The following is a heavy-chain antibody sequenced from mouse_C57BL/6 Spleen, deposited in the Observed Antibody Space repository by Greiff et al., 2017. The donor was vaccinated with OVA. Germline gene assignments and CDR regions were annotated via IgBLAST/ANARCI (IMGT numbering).Heavy chain of an antibody. CDR2: ISSGSSTI. J-gene: IGHJ2*01. Sequence: EVKLMESGGGLVKPGGSLKLSCAASGFTFSDYGMHWVRQAPEKGLEWVAYISSGSSTIYYADTVKGRFTISRDNAKNTLFLQMTSLRSEDTAMYYCAKGKSTVVATRYFDYWGQGTTLTVSS. D-gene: IGHD1-1*01. CDR3: AKGKSTVVATRYFDY. CDR1: GFTFSDYG. V-gene: IGHV5-17*01.